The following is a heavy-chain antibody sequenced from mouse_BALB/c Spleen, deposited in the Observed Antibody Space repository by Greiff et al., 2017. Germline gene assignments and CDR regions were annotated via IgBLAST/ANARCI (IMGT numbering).Heavy chain of an antibody. Sequence: EVKLVESGGGLVKPGGSLKLSCAASGFTFSSYAMSWVRQTPEKRLEWVASISSGGSTYYPDSVKGRFTISRDNARNILYLQMSSLRSEDTAMYYCARRVYYYGSSYDDYWGQGTTLTVSS. CDR3: ARRVYYYGSSYDDY. CDR2: ISSGGST. J-gene: IGHJ2*01. D-gene: IGHD1-1*01. CDR1: GFTFSSYA. V-gene: IGHV5-6-5*01.